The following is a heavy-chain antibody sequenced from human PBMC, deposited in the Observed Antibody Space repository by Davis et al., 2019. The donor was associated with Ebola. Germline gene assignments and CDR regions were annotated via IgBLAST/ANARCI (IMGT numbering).Heavy chain of an antibody. J-gene: IGHJ4*02. CDR2: VFHSGNT. CDR3: ARRQKGFCTGGSCHFDS. Sequence: SETLSLTCDVSGDSLSNGNWWSWVRQPPGKGLEWIGEVFHSGNTNYRPSLKSRVTISVDKSNNQFSLKLSSVTAADTAVYFWARRQKGFCTGGSCHFDSWGQGSVVTVSS. D-gene: IGHD2-8*02. V-gene: IGHV4-4*02. CDR1: GDSLSNGNW.